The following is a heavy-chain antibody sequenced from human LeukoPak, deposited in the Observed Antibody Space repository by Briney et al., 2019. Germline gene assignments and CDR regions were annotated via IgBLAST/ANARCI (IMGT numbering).Heavy chain of an antibody. CDR3: MSGFSYGMDV. Sequence: GRSLRLSCAAPGFTFSSYGMHWVRQAPGKGLEWVAVISYDGSNKYYADSVKGRFTISRDNSKNTLYLQMNSLRAEDTAVYYCMSGFSYGMDVWGKGTTGTVSA. V-gene: IGHV3-30*03. CDR1: GFTFSSYG. D-gene: IGHD3-10*01. CDR2: ISYDGSNK. J-gene: IGHJ6*04.